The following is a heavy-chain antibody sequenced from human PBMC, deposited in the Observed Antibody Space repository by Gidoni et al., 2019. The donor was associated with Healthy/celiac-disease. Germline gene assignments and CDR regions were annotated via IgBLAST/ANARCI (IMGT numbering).Heavy chain of an antibody. CDR2: IIPIFGTA. Sequence: QVQLVQSGAEVKKPGSSVQVACKASGGTFRSYAISWVRQAPGQGLEWMGGIIPIFGTANYAQKFQGRVTITADKSTSTAYMELSSLRSEDTAVYYCAVKGATATGSGYYYGMDVWGQGTTVTVSS. CDR3: AVKGATATGSGYYYGMDV. D-gene: IGHD5-18*01. V-gene: IGHV1-69*06. CDR1: GGTFRSYA. J-gene: IGHJ6*02.